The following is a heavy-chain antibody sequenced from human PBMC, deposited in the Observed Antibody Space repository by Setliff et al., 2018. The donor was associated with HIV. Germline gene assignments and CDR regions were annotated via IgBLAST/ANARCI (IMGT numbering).Heavy chain of an antibody. V-gene: IGHV3-33*01. CDR2: IWYDGSDK. CDR1: GFRFSTYG. Sequence: HPGGSLRLSCVASGFRFSTYGMHWVRQAPGKGLEWVTFIWYDGSDKYYLDSVKGRFTISRDNSKNTLYLQMNNLRPEDTAVYYCAREGPGPQFYDSSGYPYYFDYWGQGTTVTVSS. CDR3: AREGPGPQFYDSSGYPYYFDY. J-gene: IGHJ4*02. D-gene: IGHD3-22*01.